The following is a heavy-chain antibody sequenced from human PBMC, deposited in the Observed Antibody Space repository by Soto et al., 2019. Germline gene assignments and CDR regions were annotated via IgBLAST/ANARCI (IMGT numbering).Heavy chain of an antibody. V-gene: IGHV4-31*03. D-gene: IGHD6-6*01. CDR2: IYYSAST. Sequence: SDTLSLTCTVSGGYISSGGYYLSWIRQHPGKGLEWIGYIYYSASTSYNPSLKSRVTISVDTSKNQFSLKLSSVTAADTAVYYCARAESSRSPNWFDPWGQGTLVTVSS. CDR1: GGYISSGGYY. CDR3: ARAESSRSPNWFDP. J-gene: IGHJ5*02.